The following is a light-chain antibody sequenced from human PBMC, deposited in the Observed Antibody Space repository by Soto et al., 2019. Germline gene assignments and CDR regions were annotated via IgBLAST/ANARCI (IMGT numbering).Light chain of an antibody. CDR2: EVS. V-gene: IGLV2-14*01. J-gene: IGLJ3*02. CDR3: RTYTSVSTRV. CDR1: SSDVGSYNY. Sequence: QSALTQPASVSGSPGQSITISCTGTSSDVGSYNYVSWYQQHPGKAPKLMIYEVSNRPSGVPNRFSGSNSCNTASLTISGVQAEDEANYYCRTYTSVSTRVFGGGT.